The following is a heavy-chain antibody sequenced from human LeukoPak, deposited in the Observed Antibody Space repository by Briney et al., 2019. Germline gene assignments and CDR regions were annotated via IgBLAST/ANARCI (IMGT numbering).Heavy chain of an antibody. Sequence: SETLSLTCTVSGGSISSYYWSWIRQPPGKGLEWIGYIYYSGSTNYNPSLKSRVTISVDTSKNQFSLKLSSVTAADTAVYYCASGSPAAYFDYWGQGTLVTVSS. J-gene: IGHJ4*02. CDR1: GGSISSYY. D-gene: IGHD2-15*01. V-gene: IGHV4-59*08. CDR3: ASGSPAAYFDY. CDR2: IYYSGST.